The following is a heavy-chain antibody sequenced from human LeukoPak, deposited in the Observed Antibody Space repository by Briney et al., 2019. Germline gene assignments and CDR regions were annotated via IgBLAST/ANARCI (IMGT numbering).Heavy chain of an antibody. V-gene: IGHV4-59*01. D-gene: IGHD3-3*01. CDR1: GGSISSYY. CDR2: IYYSGST. J-gene: IGHJ4*02. CDR3: ARASVFGVVTPFDY. Sequence: PSETLSLTCTVSGGSISSYYWSLIRQPPGKGLEWIGYIYYSGSTNYNPSLKSRVTISVDTSKNQFSLKLSSVTAADTAVYYCARASVFGVVTPFDYWGQGTLVTVSS.